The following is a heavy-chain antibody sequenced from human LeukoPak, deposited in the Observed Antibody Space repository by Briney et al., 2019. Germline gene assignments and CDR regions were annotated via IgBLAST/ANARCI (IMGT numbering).Heavy chain of an antibody. CDR3: ASRMTF. CDR2: IYSGGDT. D-gene: IGHD2/OR15-2a*01. V-gene: IGHV3-53*04. Sequence: GGSLRLSCAASGVNVSSDYMSWVRQAPGKGLQWVSLIYSGGDTYYADSVKGRFTIYRHNSKNTLFLQMNGQRTEDTAIYYCASRMTFGGPGTLVTVSS. J-gene: IGHJ4*02. CDR1: GVNVSSDY.